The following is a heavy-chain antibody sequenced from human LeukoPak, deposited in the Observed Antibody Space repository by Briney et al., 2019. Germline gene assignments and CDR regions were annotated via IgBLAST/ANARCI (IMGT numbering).Heavy chain of an antibody. CDR2: ISGSGGGT. V-gene: IGHV3-23*01. CDR1: GVTFSSYV. CDR3: VQEGPRGLAFDI. Sequence: GGSLRLSCEASGVTFSSYVMSWVRQAPGKGPEWVSGISGSGGGTYYADSVKGRFAISRDNSKNTLYLQMNSLRAEDTAVYYCVQEGPRGLAFDIWGQETKVTVSS. J-gene: IGHJ3*02.